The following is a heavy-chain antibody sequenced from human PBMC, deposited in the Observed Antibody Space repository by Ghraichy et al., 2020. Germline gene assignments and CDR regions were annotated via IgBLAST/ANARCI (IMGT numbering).Heavy chain of an antibody. CDR2: MYYGGTT. V-gene: IGHV4-59*01. Sequence: SETLSLTCTVSGGSRNDYCSWIRQPPGKGLEWIGCMYYGGTTSYNPSLKSRVTMSVDMSTNQFSLKLSSVTAADTAIYYCARQVVFSSPFDPWGQGTLVTVSS. J-gene: IGHJ5*02. CDR1: GGSRNDY. D-gene: IGHD2-2*01. CDR3: ARQVVFSSPFDP.